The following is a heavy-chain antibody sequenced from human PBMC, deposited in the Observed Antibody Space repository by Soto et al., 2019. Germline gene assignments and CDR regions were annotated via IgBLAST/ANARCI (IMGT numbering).Heavy chain of an antibody. D-gene: IGHD3-10*01. CDR3: ATSYGSGYRAFDY. CDR2: VNPILSMS. Sequence: QVQLVQSGAEVKRPGSSVKVSCKASGDTFSFYSINWVRQAPGLGLEWMGRVNPILSMSNYAQRFPGRVTITADKSTSTAYMEPSGLRSEDTAMYYCATSYGSGYRAFDYWGQGALVTVSS. V-gene: IGHV1-69*04. J-gene: IGHJ4*02. CDR1: GDTFSFYS.